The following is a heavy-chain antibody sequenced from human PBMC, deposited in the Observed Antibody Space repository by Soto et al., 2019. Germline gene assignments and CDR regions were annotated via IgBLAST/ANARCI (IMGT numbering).Heavy chain of an antibody. CDR3: ARRWGTYFDF. CDR1: GGSISSYY. CDR2: IYYSGST. D-gene: IGHD7-27*01. J-gene: IGHJ4*02. Sequence: QVQLQESGPGLVKPSETLSLTCTVSGGSISSYYWSWIRQPPGKGLEWIGYIYYSGSTDYDPSLKRRVTTSVDTSKNQFSLKLSSVTAADTAVYYCARRWGTYFDFWGQGTLVTVSS. V-gene: IGHV4-59*01.